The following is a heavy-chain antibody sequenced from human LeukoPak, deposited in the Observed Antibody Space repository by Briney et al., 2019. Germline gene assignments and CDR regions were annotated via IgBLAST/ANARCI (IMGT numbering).Heavy chain of an antibody. CDR3: ARFNWNYAAGGMDV. CDR1: GGSFSGYY. D-gene: IGHD1-7*01. J-gene: IGHJ6*02. CDR2: INHSGST. Sequence: ETLSLTCAVYGGSFSGYYWSWIRQPPGKGLEWIGEINHSGSTNYNPSLKSRVTISVDTSKNQFSLRLSSVTAADTAVYYCARFNWNYAAGGMDVWGQGTTVTVSS. V-gene: IGHV4-34*01.